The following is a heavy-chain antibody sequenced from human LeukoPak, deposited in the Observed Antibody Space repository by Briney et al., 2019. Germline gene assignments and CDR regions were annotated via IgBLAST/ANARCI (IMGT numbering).Heavy chain of an antibody. CDR2: VDHTGST. J-gene: IGHJ5*02. Sequence: SETLSLTCSVSDDSITMYYWTWIRQPPGKGLEWIGYVDHTGSTNFNPSLNGRVSISRDTSKNLFSLRLRSVTAADTAVYFCARGFIREWELFSSWFDPWGQGTLVTVSS. V-gene: IGHV4-59*01. CDR1: DDSITMYY. D-gene: IGHD3-10*01. CDR3: ARGFIREWELFSSWFDP.